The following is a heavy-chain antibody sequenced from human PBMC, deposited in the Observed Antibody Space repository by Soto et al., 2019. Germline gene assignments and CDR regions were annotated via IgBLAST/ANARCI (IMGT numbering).Heavy chain of an antibody. CDR3: ARGATYYYGSGSFRYFDY. V-gene: IGHV4-31*03. D-gene: IGHD3-10*01. CDR2: IYYSGST. Sequence: SETLSLTCTVSGGSISSGGYYWSWIRQHPGKGLEWIGYIYYSGSTYYNPSLKSRVTISVDTSKNQFSLKLSSVTAADTAVYYCARGATYYYGSGSFRYFDYWGQGXLVTVYS. CDR1: GGSISSGGYY. J-gene: IGHJ4*02.